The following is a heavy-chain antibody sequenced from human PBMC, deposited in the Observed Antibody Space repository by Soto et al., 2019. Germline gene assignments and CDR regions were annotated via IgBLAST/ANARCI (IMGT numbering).Heavy chain of an antibody. Sequence: ASVKVSCKASGGTCTSYYMHGGRQAPGQGLEWVGIINRSLGSTSYAQKFQGRVTMTRDTSTSTVYIDLSSVRSEDTAVYYWARDRMAGVAVPDYYYYGMDVWGQGTTVTVSS. D-gene: IGHD6-19*01. V-gene: IGHV1-46*01. CDR2: INRSLGST. CDR1: GGTCTSYY. CDR3: ARDRMAGVAVPDYYYYGMDV. J-gene: IGHJ6*02.